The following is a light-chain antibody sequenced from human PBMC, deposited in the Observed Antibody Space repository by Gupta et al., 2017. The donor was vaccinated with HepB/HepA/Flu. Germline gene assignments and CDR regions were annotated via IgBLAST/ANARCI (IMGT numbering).Light chain of an antibody. CDR1: SSYVGGYNY. J-gene: IGLJ2*01. Sequence: HSALTPPRSVSGAPGQSVTISCTGTSSYVGGYNYVSWYPQHPGKAPKRMIYDVRKRPPGVPERFAGSKSGNTASLTISGLQGEEEADYYCCSYASSYTGVFGGGTKLTVL. CDR2: DVR. CDR3: CSYASSYTGV. V-gene: IGLV2-11*01.